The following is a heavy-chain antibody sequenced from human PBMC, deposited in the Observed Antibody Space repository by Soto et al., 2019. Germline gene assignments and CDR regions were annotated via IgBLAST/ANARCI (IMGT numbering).Heavy chain of an antibody. D-gene: IGHD3-10*01. CDR1: GFTFSSYA. CDR3: AKDRELLWFGELNHDAFDI. CDR2: ISGSGGST. J-gene: IGHJ3*02. V-gene: IGHV3-23*01. Sequence: GGSLRLSCAASGFTFSSYAMSWVRQAPGKGLEWVSAISGSGGSTYYADSVKGRFTISRDNSKNTLYLQMNSLRAEDTAVYYCAKDRELLWFGELNHDAFDIWGQGTMVTVSS.